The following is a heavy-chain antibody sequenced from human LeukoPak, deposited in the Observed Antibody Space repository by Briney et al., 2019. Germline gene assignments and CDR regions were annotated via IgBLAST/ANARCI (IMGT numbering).Heavy chain of an antibody. CDR2: IIPILGIA. Sequence: PVKVSCKASGGTFSSYAISWVRQAPGQGLEWMGRIIPILGIANYAQKFQGRVTITADKSTSTAYMELSSLRSEDTAVYYCARDPDYYDSSGYYYKLYWGQGTLVTVSS. J-gene: IGHJ4*02. D-gene: IGHD3-22*01. CDR3: ARDPDYYDSSGYYYKLY. CDR1: GGTFSSYA. V-gene: IGHV1-69*04.